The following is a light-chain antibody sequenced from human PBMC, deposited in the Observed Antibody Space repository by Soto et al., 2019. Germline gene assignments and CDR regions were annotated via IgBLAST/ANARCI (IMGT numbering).Light chain of an antibody. CDR2: RAS. Sequence: LVASLGKRNTITCRASQRISSWFAWSQQKPGKAPALLLYRASTLESGVPSRFSGSGSGTECTLTNSSLLPDDAATYDCQQYNSYAPFTFGQGTQLDIK. V-gene: IGKV1-5*03. J-gene: IGKJ5*01. CDR1: QRISSW. CDR3: QQYNSYAPFT.